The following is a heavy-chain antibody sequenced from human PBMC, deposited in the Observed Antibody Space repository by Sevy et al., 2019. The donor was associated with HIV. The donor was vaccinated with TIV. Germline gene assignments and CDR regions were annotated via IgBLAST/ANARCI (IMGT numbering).Heavy chain of an antibody. CDR1: GFAFYDYS. D-gene: IGHD2-8*01. V-gene: IGHV3-23*01. CDR3: AREGCTRPHDY. CDR2: LSFGCGKI. J-gene: IGHJ4*02. Sequence: GESLKISCAASGFAFYDYSMSWIRQAPGKGLEWVATLSFGCGKINYADSVEGRFTISRDNSKNSFYLQMDNLRVEATALYYCAREGCTRPHDYWGQGTRVTVSS.